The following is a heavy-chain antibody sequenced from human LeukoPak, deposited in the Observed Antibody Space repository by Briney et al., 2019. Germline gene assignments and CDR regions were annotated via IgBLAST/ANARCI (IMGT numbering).Heavy chain of an antibody. V-gene: IGHV3-23*01. D-gene: IGHD1-26*01. CDR1: GFTFSSYA. CDR3: AKDGARIVGATFDY. J-gene: IGHJ4*02. CDR2: ISGSGGST. Sequence: GGSLRLSCAASGFTFSSYAMSWVRQAPGKGLEWVSAISGSGGSTYYADSVKGRFTISRDNSKNTLYLKMNSLRAEDTAVYYCAKDGARIVGATFDYWGQGTLVTVSS.